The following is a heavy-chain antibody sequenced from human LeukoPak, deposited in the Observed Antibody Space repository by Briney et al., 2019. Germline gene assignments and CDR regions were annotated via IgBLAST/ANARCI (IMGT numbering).Heavy chain of an antibody. D-gene: IGHD2-15*01. V-gene: IGHV4-34*01. J-gene: IGHJ5*02. CDR3: ARDSNCSGGNCYSHNWFDP. CDR1: GGFFSGYY. Sequence: SETLSLTCAVYGGFFSGYYWSWIRQPPGKGLGWIGEINHSGSTNYNPSLKSRVTISVDTSKNQFSLNLSSVTAADTAVYYCARDSNCSGGNCYSHNWFDPWGQGTLVTVSS. CDR2: INHSGST.